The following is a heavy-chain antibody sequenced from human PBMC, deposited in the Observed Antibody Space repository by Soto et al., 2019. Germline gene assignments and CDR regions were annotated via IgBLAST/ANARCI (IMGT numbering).Heavy chain of an antibody. V-gene: IGHV2-5*02. CDR2: IFWDDDN. CDR3: VHRIGEFGSRLAFDY. CDR1: GFSLSTSGVS. J-gene: IGHJ4*02. Sequence: QITLKESGPTLVKPTQTLTLTCTCSGFSLSTSGVSVGWVRQPPGKALEWLALIFWDDDNRYSPSLKNRLTITKDTSKNQVVLTMTNLDPVDTATYFCVHRIGEFGSRLAFDYWCQGTLVTVSS. D-gene: IGHD3-9*01.